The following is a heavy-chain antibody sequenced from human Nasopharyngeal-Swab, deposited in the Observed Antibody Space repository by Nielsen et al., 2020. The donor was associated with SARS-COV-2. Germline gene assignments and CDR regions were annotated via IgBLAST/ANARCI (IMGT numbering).Heavy chain of an antibody. V-gene: IGHV3-30*03. CDR3: ARLASL. D-gene: IGHD5-12*01. J-gene: IGHJ4*02. CDR1: GFTFSSYG. CDR2: ISYDGSNK. Sequence: GGSLRLSCAASGFTFSSYGMHWVRQAPGKGLEWVAVISYDGSNKYYADSMKGRFTISRDNSKNTLYLQMNSLRAEDTAVYYCARLASLWGQGTLVTVSS.